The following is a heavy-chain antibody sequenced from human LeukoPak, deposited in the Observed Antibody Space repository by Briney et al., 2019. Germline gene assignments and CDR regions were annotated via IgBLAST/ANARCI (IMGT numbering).Heavy chain of an antibody. CDR1: GGSFSDYY. Sequence: SETLSLTCAVYGGSFSDYYWSWIRQPPGKGLEWIGEINHSGSTNYNPSLKSRVTISVDTSKNQFSLKLSSVTAADTAVYYCARGRLIVLMVYAIGGFDPWGQGTLVTVSS. J-gene: IGHJ5*02. V-gene: IGHV4-34*01. CDR2: INHSGST. D-gene: IGHD2-8*01. CDR3: ARGRLIVLMVYAIGGFDP.